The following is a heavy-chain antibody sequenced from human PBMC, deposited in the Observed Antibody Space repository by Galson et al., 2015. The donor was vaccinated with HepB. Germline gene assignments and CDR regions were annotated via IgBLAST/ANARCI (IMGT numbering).Heavy chain of an antibody. D-gene: IGHD3-22*01. V-gene: IGHV1-24*01. Sequence: SVKVSCKVSGYTLTELSMHWVRQAPGKGLEWMGGFDPEDGETIYAQKFQGRVTMTEDTSTDTAYMELSSLRSEDTAVYYCATGYRGIYYYDSSGYFQHWGQGTLVTVSS. CDR2: FDPEDGET. CDR1: GYTLTELS. J-gene: IGHJ1*01. CDR3: ATGYRGIYYYDSSGYFQH.